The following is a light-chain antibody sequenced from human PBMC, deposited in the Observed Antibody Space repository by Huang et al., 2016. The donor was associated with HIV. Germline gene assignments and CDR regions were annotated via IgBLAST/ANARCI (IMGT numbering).Light chain of an antibody. J-gene: IGKJ1*01. V-gene: IGKV1-39*01. CDR3: QQSYSFPRT. CDR1: QSISTY. CDR2: AAS. Sequence: DIQMTQSPSSLSASVGDRVTITCRASQSISTYLHWYQQKPGKAPKVLIYAASSLQSGVPSRFSGSGSGTDFTLTISSLQPEDFATYYCQQSYSFPRTFGQGTKVEIK.